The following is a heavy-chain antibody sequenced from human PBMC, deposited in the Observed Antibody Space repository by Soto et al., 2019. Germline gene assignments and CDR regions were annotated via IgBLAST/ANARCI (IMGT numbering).Heavy chain of an antibody. J-gene: IGHJ4*02. D-gene: IGHD3-3*01. Sequence: QVQLVESGGGVVQPGRSLRLSCAASGFTFSSYGMHWVRQALGKGLEWVAVISYDGSNKFYADSVKGRFTISRDNSKNTLYLQMNSLRAEDTAVYYCAKDLDFPYYFDYWGQGTLVTVSS. CDR1: GFTFSSYG. CDR3: AKDLDFPYYFDY. V-gene: IGHV3-30*18. CDR2: ISYDGSNK.